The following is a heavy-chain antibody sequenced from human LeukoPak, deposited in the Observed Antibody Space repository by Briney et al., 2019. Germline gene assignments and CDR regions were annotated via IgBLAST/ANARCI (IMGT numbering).Heavy chain of an antibody. CDR3: TGRPLYVDY. D-gene: IGHD1-26*01. J-gene: IGHJ4*02. CDR1: GFTFSNAW. V-gene: IGHV3-15*01. Sequence: GGSLRLSCAASGFTFSNAWMSWVRQAPGKGLEWVGRIKSKSEGGTTDYAAPVKGRFTISRDDSKNTLYLQMNSLKTEDTAVYYCTGRPLYVDYWGQGTLVTVSS. CDR2: IKSKSEGGTT.